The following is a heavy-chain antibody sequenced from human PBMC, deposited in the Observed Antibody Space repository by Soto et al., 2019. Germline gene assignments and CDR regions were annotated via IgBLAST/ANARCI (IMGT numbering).Heavy chain of an antibody. CDR1: GFTFSRYG. CDR2: VRSDGDTT. J-gene: IGHJ4*02. V-gene: IGHV3-23*01. CDR3: AKGKGVGATPDGANC. D-gene: IGHD1-26*01. Sequence: EVQVLEFGGGLVQPGGSLRLSCAASGFTFSRYGMNWVRQAPGKGLEWVSGVRSDGDTTYNADSVKGRFTVSSDNFKNTVDLQMNSLRVEDTAVYYCAKGKGVGATPDGANCWGQGTLVTVSA.